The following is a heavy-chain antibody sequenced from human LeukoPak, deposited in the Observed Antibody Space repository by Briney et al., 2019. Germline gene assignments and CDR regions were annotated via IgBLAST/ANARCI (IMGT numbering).Heavy chain of an antibody. CDR2: IWEDGSNI. Sequence: VGSLRLSCAASGFTFSTYGMHWVRQAPRKGLECVAGIWEDGSNIYYADSVKGRFIISRDNSKNTLYLQMNSLRAEDTAVYYCARAGYNSGWYEYWGQGTLVTVSS. V-gene: IGHV3-33*01. D-gene: IGHD6-19*01. CDR3: ARAGYNSGWYEY. CDR1: GFTFSTYG. J-gene: IGHJ4*02.